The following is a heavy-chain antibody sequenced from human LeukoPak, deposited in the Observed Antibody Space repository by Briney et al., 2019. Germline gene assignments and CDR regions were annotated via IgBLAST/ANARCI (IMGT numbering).Heavy chain of an antibody. CDR3: ARGGRWTVDAFDM. J-gene: IGHJ3*02. D-gene: IGHD3/OR15-3a*01. CDR2: INPNSGGT. V-gene: IGHV1-2*02. CDR1: GYTFTSYG. Sequence: ASVKVSCKASGYTFTSYGISWVRQAPGQGLEWMGWINPNSGGTNYAQKFQGRVTMTRDTSISTAYMELSRLRSDDTAVYYCARGGRWTVDAFDMWGRGTLVTVSS.